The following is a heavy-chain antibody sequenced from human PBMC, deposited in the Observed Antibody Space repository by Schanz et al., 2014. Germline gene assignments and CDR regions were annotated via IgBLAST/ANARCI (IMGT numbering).Heavy chain of an antibody. V-gene: IGHV1-18*01. CDR1: GYTFTRSG. CDR3: ARDFGGYDPAGALDY. J-gene: IGHJ4*02. CDR2: INGYNGHT. D-gene: IGHD5-12*01. Sequence: QVQLVQSGAEVKKPGSSMKVSCKASGYTFTRSGISWVRQAPGQGLEWMGWINGYNGHTLYAQKFQGRVTMTTDTSTSTSYMELTSLRFDDTAVYYCARDFGGYDPAGALDYWGQGTLVTVSS.